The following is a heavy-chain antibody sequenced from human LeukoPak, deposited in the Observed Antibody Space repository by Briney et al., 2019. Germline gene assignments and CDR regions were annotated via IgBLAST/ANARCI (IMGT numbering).Heavy chain of an antibody. Sequence: SETLSLTCTVSGDSISSGIHYWNWIRQPAGKGLEWIGRIYTSGSTNYNPSLKSRVTISLDTSKNQFSLNVSSVTAADTAVHYCARDGTTVSPAVWGKGTTVTVSS. CDR3: ARDGTTVSPAV. CDR1: GDSISSGIHY. CDR2: IYTSGST. V-gene: IGHV4-61*02. J-gene: IGHJ6*04. D-gene: IGHD4-17*01.